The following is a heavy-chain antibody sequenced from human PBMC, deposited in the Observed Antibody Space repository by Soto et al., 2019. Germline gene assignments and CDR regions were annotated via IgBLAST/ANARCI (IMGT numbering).Heavy chain of an antibody. Sequence: PSETLSLTCAVYGGSFTGYYWSCIRQPPGKGLEWIGEINHSGSTNYNPSLKSRVTISVDTSKNQFSLKLSSVTAADTAVYYCARVSGIYYCGMAVWGQGTTVTVS. CDR1: GGSFTGYY. CDR2: INHSGST. D-gene: IGHD3-10*01. V-gene: IGHV4-34*01. CDR3: ARVSGIYYCGMAV. J-gene: IGHJ6*02.